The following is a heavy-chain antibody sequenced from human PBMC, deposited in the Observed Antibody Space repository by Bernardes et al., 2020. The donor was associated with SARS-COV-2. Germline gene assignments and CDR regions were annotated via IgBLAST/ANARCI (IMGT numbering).Heavy chain of an antibody. D-gene: IGHD2-21*02. CDR2: IYSSGSS. J-gene: IGHJ6*02. CDR1: GGSISSSNYY. CDR3: AGSSCGIDCYIGGLRSWDYGMDV. Sequence: TLSLTCTVSGGSISSSNYYWGWIRQPPGKGLEWIGSIYSSGSSYYNPSLQSRVRESVDTSKNQFSLRLSFVTAADTAVYYCAGSSCGIDCYIGGLRSWDYGMDVWGQGTTVTVSS. V-gene: IGHV4-39*01.